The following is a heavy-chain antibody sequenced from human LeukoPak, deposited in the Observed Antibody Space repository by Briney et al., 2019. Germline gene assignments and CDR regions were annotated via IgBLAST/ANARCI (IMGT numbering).Heavy chain of an antibody. Sequence: GGSLRLSCAASGFIVSSNYMSWVRQAPGKGLQWVSILYSGGNTYYADSVKGRFIISRDNSNNTLYLQMNSLRTEDTAVYYCARVGITLFGVVILWGQGTLVTVSS. J-gene: IGHJ4*02. CDR1: GFIVSSNY. D-gene: IGHD3-3*01. CDR2: LYSGGNT. V-gene: IGHV3-53*01. CDR3: ARVGITLFGVVIL.